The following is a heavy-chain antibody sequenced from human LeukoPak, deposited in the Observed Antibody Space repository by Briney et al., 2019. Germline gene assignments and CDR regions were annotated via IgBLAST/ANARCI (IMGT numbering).Heavy chain of an antibody. D-gene: IGHD4-17*01. CDR2: IYYSGST. Sequence: SETLSLTCTVSGGAITGYYWSWIRQPPGKRLEWIGYIYYSGSTNYNPSLKSRVTMSVDTSKKQFSLKLSSVTAADTAVYYCARGRPPHDYGTLFDYWGQGTLVTVSS. J-gene: IGHJ4*02. CDR3: ARGRPPHDYGTLFDY. V-gene: IGHV4-59*01. CDR1: GGAITGYY.